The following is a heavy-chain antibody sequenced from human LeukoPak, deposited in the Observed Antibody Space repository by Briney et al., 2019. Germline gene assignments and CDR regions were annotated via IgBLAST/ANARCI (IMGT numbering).Heavy chain of an antibody. CDR1: GYTFTSYG. Sequence: ASVKVSCKASGYTFTSYGISWVRQAPGQGLEWMGWISAYNGNTNYAQKLQGRVTMTTDTSTSTAYMELRSLRSDDTAVYYCARWEWELPLPDDFVYWGQGTLVTVSS. V-gene: IGHV1-18*01. J-gene: IGHJ4*02. CDR2: ISAYNGNT. CDR3: ARWEWELPLPDDFVY. D-gene: IGHD1-26*01.